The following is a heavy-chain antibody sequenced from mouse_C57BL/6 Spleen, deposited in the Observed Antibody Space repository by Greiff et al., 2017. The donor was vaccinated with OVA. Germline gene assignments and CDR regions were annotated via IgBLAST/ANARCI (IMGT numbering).Heavy chain of an antibody. D-gene: IGHD1-1*01. V-gene: IGHV10-1*01. Sequence: GGGLVQPKGSLKLSCAASGFSFNTYAMNWVRQAPGKGLEWVARIRSKSNNYATYYADSVKDRFTISRDDSESMLYLQMNNLKTEDTAMYDCVRGATVVPYAMDYWGQGTSVTVSS. CDR1: GFSFNTYA. CDR2: IRSKSNNYAT. J-gene: IGHJ4*01. CDR3: VRGATVVPYAMDY.